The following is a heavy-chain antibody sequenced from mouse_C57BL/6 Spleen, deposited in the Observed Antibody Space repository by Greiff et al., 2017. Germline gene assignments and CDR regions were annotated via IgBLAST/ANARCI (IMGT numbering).Heavy chain of an antibody. CDR2: IWWDDDK. V-gene: IGHV8-8*01. Sequence: QVTLKVSGPGILQPSQTLSLTCSFSGFSLSTFGMGVGWIRQPSGKGLEWLAHIWWDDDKYYNPALKSRLTISKDTSQNQVFLKIANVVTAETATYYCARIAKGTTGVYAMDYWGQGTSVTVSS. CDR1: GFSLSTFGMG. J-gene: IGHJ4*01. CDR3: ARIAKGTTGVYAMDY. D-gene: IGHD2-13*01.